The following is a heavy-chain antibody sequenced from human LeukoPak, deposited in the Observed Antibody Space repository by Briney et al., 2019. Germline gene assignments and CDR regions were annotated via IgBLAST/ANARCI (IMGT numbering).Heavy chain of an antibody. CDR3: ATYRQVLLPFES. D-gene: IGHD2-8*02. Sequence: GGSLSLSCAASGFTFNTFARIWVRQPPGEGLGWVSSIFPSGGEIHYADSVRGRFTISRDNSKSTLSLQMNSLRAEDTAIYYCATYRQVLLPFESWGQGTLVTVSS. CDR2: IFPSGGEI. CDR1: GFTFNTFA. J-gene: IGHJ4*02. V-gene: IGHV3-23*01.